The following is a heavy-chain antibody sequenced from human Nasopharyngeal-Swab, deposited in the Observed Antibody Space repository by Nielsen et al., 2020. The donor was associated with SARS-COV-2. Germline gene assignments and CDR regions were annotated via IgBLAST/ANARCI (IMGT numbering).Heavy chain of an antibody. V-gene: IGHV2-70*01. CDR3: ARMPVQLERPGDYYYYGMDV. D-gene: IGHD1-1*01. CDR2: IDWDDDK. Sequence: SGPTLVKPPQTLTLTCTFSGFSLSPSGMCVSWIRQPPGKALEWLALIDWDDDKYYSTSLKTRLTISKDTSKNQVVLTMTNMDPVDTATYYCARMPVQLERPGDYYYYGMDVWGQGTTVTVSS. CDR1: GFSLSPSGMC. J-gene: IGHJ6*02.